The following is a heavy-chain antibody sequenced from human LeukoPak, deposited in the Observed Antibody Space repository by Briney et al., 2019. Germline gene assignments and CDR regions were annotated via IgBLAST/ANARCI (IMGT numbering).Heavy chain of an antibody. CDR2: INPNSGGT. CDR3: ARSLGHDSSGYYLNDAFDI. V-gene: IGHV1-2*06. J-gene: IGHJ3*02. Sequence: ASVKVSCKASGYTFIGYYIHWVRQAPGQGLEWMGRINPNSGGTNYAQKFQGRVTMTRDTSISTAYMELSRLRSDDTAVYYCARSLGHDSSGYYLNDAFDIWGQGTMVTVSS. CDR1: GYTFIGYY. D-gene: IGHD3-22*01.